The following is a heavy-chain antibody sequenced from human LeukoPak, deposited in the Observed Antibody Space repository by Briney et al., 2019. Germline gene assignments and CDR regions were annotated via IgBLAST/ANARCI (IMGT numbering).Heavy chain of an antibody. D-gene: IGHD3/OR15-3a*01. CDR1: GFTFSSYA. Sequence: GGSLRLSCAASGFTFSSYAMHWVRQAPGKGLEWVAVISYDGSNKYYADSVKGRFTISRDNSKNTLYLQMNSLRAEDTAVYYCARDSRGQSFDYWGQGTLVTVSS. CDR3: ARDSRGQSFDY. J-gene: IGHJ4*02. CDR2: ISYDGSNK. V-gene: IGHV3-30-3*01.